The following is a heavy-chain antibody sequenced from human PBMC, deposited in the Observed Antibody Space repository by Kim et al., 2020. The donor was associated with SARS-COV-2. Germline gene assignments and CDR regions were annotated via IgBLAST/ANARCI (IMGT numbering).Heavy chain of an antibody. Sequence: GGSLRLSCAASGFTFSSYGMHWVRQAPGKGLEWVAVISYDGSNKYYADSVKGRFTISRDNSKNTLYLQMNSLRAEDTAVYYCAKELWVRAPFDYWGQGTLVTVSS. V-gene: IGHV3-30*18. CDR3: AKELWVRAPFDY. CDR1: GFTFSSYG. D-gene: IGHD3-10*01. CDR2: ISYDGSNK. J-gene: IGHJ4*02.